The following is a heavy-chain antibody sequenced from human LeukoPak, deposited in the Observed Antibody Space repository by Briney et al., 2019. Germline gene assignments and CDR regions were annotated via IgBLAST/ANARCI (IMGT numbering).Heavy chain of an antibody. D-gene: IGHD1-1*01. Sequence: GGSLRLSCAAYGLTFSSYGMHWVRQAPGKGLEWVAVISYDGSNKYYADSVKGRFTISRDNSKNTLYLQMNSLRAEDTAVYYCAKNGPQTRIYGMDVRGQGTTVTVSS. J-gene: IGHJ6*02. CDR2: ISYDGSNK. V-gene: IGHV3-30*18. CDR3: AKNGPQTRIYGMDV. CDR1: GLTFSSYG.